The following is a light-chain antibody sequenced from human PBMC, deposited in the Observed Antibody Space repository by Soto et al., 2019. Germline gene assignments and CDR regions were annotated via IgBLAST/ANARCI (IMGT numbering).Light chain of an antibody. J-gene: IGKJ1*01. Sequence: IVLTQSPGTLSLSPGERATLSCRASQSVTTQLAWYQQKPGQAPRLIIHGASSRATGVPDRITGSWSGTDFTRSISRREPEDFAVYYCQQYGGSTRTFGQGTKVDI. CDR3: QQYGGSTRT. CDR2: GAS. CDR1: QSVTTQ. V-gene: IGKV3-20*01.